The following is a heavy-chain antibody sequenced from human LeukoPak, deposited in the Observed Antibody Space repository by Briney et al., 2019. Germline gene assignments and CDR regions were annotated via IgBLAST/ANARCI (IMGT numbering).Heavy chain of an antibody. V-gene: IGHV1-2*02. CDR3: ARGGGYSSSWYSGEQYYFDY. CDR2: INPNSGGT. J-gene: IGHJ4*02. CDR1: GYTFTGHY. Sequence: GASVKVSCKASGYTFTGHYMHWVRQAPGQGLEWMGWINPNSGGTNYAQKFQGRVTMTRDTSISTAYMELSRLRSDDTAVYYCARGGGYSSSWYSGEQYYFDYWGQGTLVTVSS. D-gene: IGHD6-13*01.